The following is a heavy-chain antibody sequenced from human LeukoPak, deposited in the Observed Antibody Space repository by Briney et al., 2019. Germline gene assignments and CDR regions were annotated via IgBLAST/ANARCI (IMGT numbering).Heavy chain of an antibody. J-gene: IGHJ6*02. Sequence: PSETLSLTCTVSGGSISSYYWSWVRQAPGKGLEWVAFIKGDETEKHYVDSLKGRFTISRDNAENSLSLQMNSLTVEDTAVYFCARGRFFYGWGIDVWGQGTTVIVSS. D-gene: IGHD3-10*01. CDR2: IKGDETEK. CDR3: ARGRFFYGWGIDV. V-gene: IGHV3-7*01. CDR1: GGSISSYY.